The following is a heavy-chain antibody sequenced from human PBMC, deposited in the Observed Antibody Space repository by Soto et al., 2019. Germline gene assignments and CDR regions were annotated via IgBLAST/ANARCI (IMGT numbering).Heavy chain of an antibody. D-gene: IGHD1-26*01. CDR1: GFTFSNYA. J-gene: IGHJ5*02. CDR2: ISASGGLK. CDR3: AREVGAPSGWLDP. Sequence: EVQLSESGGDLRQPGGSLRLSCAASGFTFSNYAMTWVRQTPGKGLEWVSGISASGGLKYYADSVQGRFTVSRDNSKNILYLQMDNLRDGDTALYYCAREVGAPSGWLDPWGQGTQVIVSS. V-gene: IGHV3-23*01.